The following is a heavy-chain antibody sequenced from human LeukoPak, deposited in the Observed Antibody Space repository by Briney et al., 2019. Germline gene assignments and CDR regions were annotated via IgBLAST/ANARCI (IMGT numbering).Heavy chain of an antibody. CDR3: AREMWSYYYGSGGLNWFDP. J-gene: IGHJ5*02. CDR2: ISSSSSYI. Sequence: GGSLRLSCAASGFTFSSYSMNWVRQAPGKGLEWVSSISSSSSYIYYADSVKGRFTISRDNAKNSLYLQMNSLRAEDTAVYYCAREMWSYYYGSGGLNWFDPWGQGTLVTVSS. V-gene: IGHV3-21*01. CDR1: GFTFSSYS. D-gene: IGHD3-10*01.